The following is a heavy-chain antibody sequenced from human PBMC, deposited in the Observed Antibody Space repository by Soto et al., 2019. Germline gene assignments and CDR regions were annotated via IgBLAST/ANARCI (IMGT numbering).Heavy chain of an antibody. CDR1: GYTFTSYA. V-gene: IGHV1-18*01. CDR3: SRDVTPPDY. Sequence: QVQLVQSGAEVKKPGASVTVSCKASGYTFTSYAITWVRQAPGQGLEWMGWISAYNGNTNYAQKLKGRVTMTTATTTSTAYMELRSLSSDDTAVYYCSRDVTPPDYWGHGTLVTVSS. J-gene: IGHJ4*01. CDR2: ISAYNGNT.